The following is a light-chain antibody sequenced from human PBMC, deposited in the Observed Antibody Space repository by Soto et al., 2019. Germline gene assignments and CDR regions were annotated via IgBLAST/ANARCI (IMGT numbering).Light chain of an antibody. CDR3: QQRYKWPPT. CDR2: DVS. CDR1: HTVAYF. Sequence: DIVLTQSPATLSLSPGERATLSCRASHTVAYFLAWYQHKAGQAPRLLIYDVSKRATGVPARFSGSGSGTDFTLNISSLETDDFAVYFCQQRYKWPPTFGGGNNVEIK. V-gene: IGKV3-11*01. J-gene: IGKJ4*01.